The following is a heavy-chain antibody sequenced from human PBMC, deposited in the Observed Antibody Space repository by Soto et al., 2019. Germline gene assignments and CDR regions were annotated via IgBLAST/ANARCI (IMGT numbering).Heavy chain of an antibody. CDR2: ITDNSADR. D-gene: IGHD1-26*01. CDR3: ARETLTRRLVFDY. Sequence: GSLRLSCAASGFTFSNHAMSWVRQAPGEGLEWVSSITDNSADRFYADSVKGRFTISRDDSKNTLYLQVNSLRPEDTALYYCARETLTRRLVFDYWGQGDLVTVS. CDR1: GFTFSNHA. J-gene: IGHJ4*02. V-gene: IGHV3-23*01.